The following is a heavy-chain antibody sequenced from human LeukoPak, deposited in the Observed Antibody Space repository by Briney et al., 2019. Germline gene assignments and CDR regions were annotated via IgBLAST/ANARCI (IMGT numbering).Heavy chain of an antibody. J-gene: IGHJ6*02. D-gene: IGHD6-19*01. CDR3: AREYSSGWYKSPYAYYYGMDV. CDR2: ISYDGSNK. Sequence: PGGSLRLSCAASGFTFSSYAMHWVRQAPGKGLEWVAVISYDGSNKYYADSVKGRFTISRDNSKNTLYLQMNSLRAEDTAVYYCAREYSSGWYKSPYAYYYGMDVWGQGTTVTVSS. V-gene: IGHV3-30-3*01. CDR1: GFTFSSYA.